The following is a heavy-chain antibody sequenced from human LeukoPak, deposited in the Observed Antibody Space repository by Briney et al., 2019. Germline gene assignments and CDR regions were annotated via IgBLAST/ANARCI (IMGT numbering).Heavy chain of an antibody. V-gene: IGHV4-59*01. CDR3: ARERAYSGSYTLSDY. D-gene: IGHD1-26*01. J-gene: IGHJ4*02. CDR1: GGSISSYY. CDR2: IYYSGST. Sequence: SETLSLTCTVSGGSISSYYWSWIRQPPGKGLEWVGYIYYSGSTNYNPSLKSRVTISVDTSKNQFSLKLNSVTAADTAVYYCARERAYSGSYTLSDYWGQGTLVTVSS.